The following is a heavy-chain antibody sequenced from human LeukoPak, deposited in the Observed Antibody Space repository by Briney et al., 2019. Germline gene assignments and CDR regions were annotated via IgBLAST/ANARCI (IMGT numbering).Heavy chain of an antibody. Sequence: ASVKVSCKASGGTFSSYAISWVRQAPGQGLEWMRRIIPILGIANYAQKFRGRVTITADKSTSTAYMELSSLRSEDTAVYYCARDGTTDKAFDIWGQGTMVTVSS. D-gene: IGHD1-1*01. V-gene: IGHV1-69*04. J-gene: IGHJ3*02. CDR2: IIPILGIA. CDR3: ARDGTTDKAFDI. CDR1: GGTFSSYA.